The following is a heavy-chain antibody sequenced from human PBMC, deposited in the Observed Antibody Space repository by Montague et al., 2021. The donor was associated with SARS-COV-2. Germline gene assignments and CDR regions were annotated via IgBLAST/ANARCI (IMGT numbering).Heavy chain of an antibody. J-gene: IGHJ4*01. CDR1: GFTVSSNY. CDR2: IYSGGST. Sequence: SLRLSCAASGFTVSSNYMSWVRQAPGKGLEWVSVIYSGGSTYYAASVKGRFTISRDNSKNTRYLQMNSLRADDTAAYYCARGYSSGWSYYFGYGGQATLVTVSS. CDR3: ARGYSSGWSYYFGY. V-gene: IGHV3-66*01. D-gene: IGHD6-19*01.